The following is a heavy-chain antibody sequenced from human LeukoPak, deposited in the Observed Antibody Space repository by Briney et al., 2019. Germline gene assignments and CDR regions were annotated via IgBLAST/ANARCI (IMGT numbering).Heavy chain of an antibody. Sequence: PGGSLRLSCAASGFTFSDYYMSWIRQAPGKGLEWVSYISGSGSTIYYADSVKGRFTVSRDNAKNSLYLQMNSLRAEDTAVYYCARAVDYYGSGKGWFDPWGQGTLVTVSS. CDR3: ARAVDYYGSGKGWFDP. CDR2: ISGSGSTI. V-gene: IGHV3-11*01. J-gene: IGHJ5*02. CDR1: GFTFSDYY. D-gene: IGHD3-10*01.